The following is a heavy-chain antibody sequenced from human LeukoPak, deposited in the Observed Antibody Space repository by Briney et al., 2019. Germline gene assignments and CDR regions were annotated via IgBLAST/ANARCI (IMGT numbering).Heavy chain of an antibody. CDR1: GFTFSDYY. D-gene: IGHD2-2*01. CDR3: ARDIVVVPAAGSYYYYYGMDV. V-gene: IGHV3-11*01. Sequence: GGSLRLSCAASGFTFSDYYMSWIRQAPGKGLEWVSYISSSGSTIYYADSVKGRFIISRDNAKNSLYLQMNSLRAEDTAVYYCARDIVVVPAAGSYYYYYGMDVWGQGTTVTVSS. J-gene: IGHJ6*02. CDR2: ISSSGSTI.